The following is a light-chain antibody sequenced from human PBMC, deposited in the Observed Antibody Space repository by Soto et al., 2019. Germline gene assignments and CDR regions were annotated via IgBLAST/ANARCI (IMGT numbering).Light chain of an antibody. Sequence: QSVLTQPASVSGSPGQSITISCTGTSSDVGSYNLVSWYQQHPGKAPKLMNYEGIKRPSGVSNRFSGSKSGNTASLTISVFQAEEEADYDYCSYAGAYVFGTGTKLTVL. V-gene: IGLV2-23*01. CDR1: SSDVGSYNL. CDR2: EGI. J-gene: IGLJ1*01. CDR3: CSYAGAYV.